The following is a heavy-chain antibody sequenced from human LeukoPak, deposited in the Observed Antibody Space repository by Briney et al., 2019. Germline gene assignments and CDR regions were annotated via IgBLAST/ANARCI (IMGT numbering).Heavy chain of an antibody. V-gene: IGHV3-23*01. J-gene: IGHJ6*03. Sequence: GGSLRLSCAASGFTFGSYAMSWVRQAPGKGLEWVSTISGSGGSPYYADSVKGRFTISRDNSKNTLYLQMNSLRAEDTAVYYCAKVKGSSPRGYMDVWGKGTTVTVSS. D-gene: IGHD6-13*01. CDR1: GFTFGSYA. CDR3: AKVKGSSPRGYMDV. CDR2: ISGSGGSP.